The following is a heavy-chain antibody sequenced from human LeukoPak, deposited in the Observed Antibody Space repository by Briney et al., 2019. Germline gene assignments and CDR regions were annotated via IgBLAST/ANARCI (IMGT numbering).Heavy chain of an antibody. J-gene: IGHJ4*02. V-gene: IGHV1-18*01. CDR1: GYTFTSCG. CDR2: TSVYNGNT. CDR3: ARDLSGYSSSWSFDY. Sequence: GASVKVSCKASGYTFTSCGISWVRQAPGQGLEWMGWTSVYNGNTNYAQKLQGRVTMTTDTSTSTAYMELRSLRSDDTAVYYCARDLSGYSSSWSFDYWGQGTLVTVSS. D-gene: IGHD6-13*01.